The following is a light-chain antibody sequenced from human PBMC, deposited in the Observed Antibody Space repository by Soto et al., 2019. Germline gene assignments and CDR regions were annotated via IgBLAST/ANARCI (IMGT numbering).Light chain of an antibody. J-gene: IGLJ1*01. CDR1: SSDVGGYNY. V-gene: IGLV2-14*01. CDR3: SSYTSSSTYV. Sequence: QSVLTQPASVSGSPGQSITISCTGTSSDVGGYNYVSWYQQHPGKAPKLMSYDVSNRPSGVSNRCSGSKSGNTASLTISGLQAEDEADYYCSSYTSSSTYVFGTGTKVTVL. CDR2: DVS.